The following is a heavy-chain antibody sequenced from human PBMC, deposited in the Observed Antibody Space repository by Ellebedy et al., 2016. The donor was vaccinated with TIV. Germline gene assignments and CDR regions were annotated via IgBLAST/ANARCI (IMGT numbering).Heavy chain of an antibody. V-gene: IGHV3-23*01. CDR1: GFNFGNYA. D-gene: IGHD3-10*02. CDR3: ARVFGELDTHYYYGLNV. Sequence: PGGSLRLSCAASGFNFGNYAMAWVRQTPSQGLEWVSPISARGERTNYADSVKGRFVISKDDSRNTLNLQMNSLRAEDTALYYCARVFGELDTHYYYGLNVWGQGTAVTVSS. J-gene: IGHJ6*02. CDR2: ISARGERT.